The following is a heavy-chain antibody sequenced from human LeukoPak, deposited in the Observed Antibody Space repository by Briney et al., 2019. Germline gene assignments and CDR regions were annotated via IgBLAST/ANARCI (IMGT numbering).Heavy chain of an antibody. CDR1: GYTFTGYY. D-gene: IGHD1-26*01. Sequence: ASVKVSCKASGYTFTGYYMHWVLQAPGQGLEWMGWINPNSGGTNYAQKFQGRVTMTRDTSISTAYMELSRLRSDDTAVYYCARPQRWELLWNDAFDIWGQGTMVTVSS. J-gene: IGHJ3*02. V-gene: IGHV1-2*02. CDR2: INPNSGGT. CDR3: ARPQRWELLWNDAFDI.